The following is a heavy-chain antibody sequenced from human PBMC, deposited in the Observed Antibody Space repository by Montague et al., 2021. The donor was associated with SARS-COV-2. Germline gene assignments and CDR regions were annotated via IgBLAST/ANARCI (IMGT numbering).Heavy chain of an antibody. D-gene: IGHD1-26*01. J-gene: IGHJ4*02. V-gene: IGHV4-31*03. CDR3: ASQSGSYYNYFDL. CDR2: IYYSGSS. Sequence: TLSLTCSVSGGPISRSSYCWSWIRQHPRKGLEFIGYIYYSGSSFYNPSLKSRLTISVDTSKNRFSLRLSSVTAADTAIYFCASQSGSYYNYFDLWGQGTLVTVSS. CDR1: GGPISRSSYC.